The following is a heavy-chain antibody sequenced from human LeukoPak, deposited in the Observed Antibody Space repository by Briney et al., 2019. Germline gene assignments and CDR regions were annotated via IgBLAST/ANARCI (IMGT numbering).Heavy chain of an antibody. CDR3: ARAVGVSAIHNAFDI. Sequence: GGSLRLSCAASGFTVSSNYMSWVRQAPGKGLEWVSVIYSGGGTDYADSVKGRFTISRDNSKNTLYLQMNSLRAEDTAVYYCARAVGVSAIHNAFDIWGQGTMVTVSS. D-gene: IGHD2-21*02. CDR1: GFTVSSNY. CDR2: IYSGGGT. J-gene: IGHJ3*02. V-gene: IGHV3-66*02.